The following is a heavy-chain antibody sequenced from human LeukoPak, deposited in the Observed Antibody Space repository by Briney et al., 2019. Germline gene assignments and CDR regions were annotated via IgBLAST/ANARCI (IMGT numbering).Heavy chain of an antibody. V-gene: IGHV3-33*06. J-gene: IGHJ6*03. Sequence: PGRSLRLSCEASGSSFSDYGMHWVRQAPGKGLEWVAIIWYDGSYKYYADSVKGRFTISRDNSKNTLYLQMNSLRAEDTAVYYCAKDFARIGGGYNWGGYYMDVWGKGTTVTVSS. CDR1: GSSFSDYG. CDR2: IWYDGSYK. D-gene: IGHD5-24*01. CDR3: AKDFARIGGGYNWGGYYMDV.